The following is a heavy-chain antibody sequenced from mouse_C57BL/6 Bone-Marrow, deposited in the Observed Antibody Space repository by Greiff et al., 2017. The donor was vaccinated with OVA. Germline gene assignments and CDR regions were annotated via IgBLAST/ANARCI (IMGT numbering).Heavy chain of an antibody. D-gene: IGHD2-3*01. CDR3: TRGMGPSDY. J-gene: IGHJ2*01. V-gene: IGHV1-15*01. CDR2: IDPETGGT. CDR1: GYTFTDYE. Sequence: QVQLQQSGAELVRPGASVTLSCKASGYTFTDYEMHWVKQTPVHGLEWIGAIDPETGGTAYHQKFKGKAILTADKSSSTAYMELRSLTSEDSAVYYCTRGMGPSDYWGQGTTLTVSS.